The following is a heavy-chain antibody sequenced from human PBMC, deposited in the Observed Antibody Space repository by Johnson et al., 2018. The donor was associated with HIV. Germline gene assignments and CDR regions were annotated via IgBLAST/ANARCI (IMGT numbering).Heavy chain of an antibody. CDR1: GFTVISDY. CDR3: ARDTVRGELERPDGFDI. CDR2: IYSSGST. D-gene: IGHD1-1*01. V-gene: IGHV3-66*01. Sequence: VQLVESGGGLVQPGGSLRLSCGVSGFTVISDYMSWVRQAPGKGLEWVSTIYSSGSTYYTDSVKGRFTTSRDNSKNTVYLQMNSLRAEDTAVYYCARDTVRGELERPDGFDIWGQGTMVTVSS. J-gene: IGHJ3*02.